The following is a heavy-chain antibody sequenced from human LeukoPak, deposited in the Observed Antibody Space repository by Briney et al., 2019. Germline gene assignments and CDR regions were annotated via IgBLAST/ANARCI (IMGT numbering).Heavy chain of an antibody. CDR2: IYYSGST. V-gene: IGHV4-39*01. CDR3: ARALSGLPNSDAFDI. CDR1: GGSISSSSYY. J-gene: IGHJ3*02. D-gene: IGHD3-10*01. Sequence: PSETLSLTCTVSGGSISSSSYYWGWIRQPPGKGLECIGSIYYSGSTYYNPSLKSRVTISVDTSKNQFSLKLSSVTAADTAVYYCARALSGLPNSDAFDIWGQGTMVTVSS.